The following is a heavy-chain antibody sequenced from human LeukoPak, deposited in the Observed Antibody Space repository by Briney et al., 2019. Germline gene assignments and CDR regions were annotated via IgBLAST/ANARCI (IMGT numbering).Heavy chain of an antibody. CDR3: ARTNSGYDFIPDY. V-gene: IGHV1-2*02. CDR2: THPNSGGT. D-gene: IGHD5-12*01. CDR1: GYTFTGYY. Sequence: ASVKASCKASGYTFTGYYMHWVRQAPGQGLEWMGWTHPNSGGTNYAQKFQGRVTMTRDTSLSTAYMELSRLRSDDTAVYYCARTNSGYDFIPDYWGQGTLVTVSS. J-gene: IGHJ4*02.